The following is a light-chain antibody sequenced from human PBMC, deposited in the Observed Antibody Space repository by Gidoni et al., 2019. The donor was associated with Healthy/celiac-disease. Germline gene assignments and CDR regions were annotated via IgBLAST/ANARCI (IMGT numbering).Light chain of an antibody. V-gene: IGKV3-11*01. Sequence: ELVLTQSPATLSSSPGERATLSCRASQSVSSYLAWYQQKPGQAPRLLIYDASNRATGIPARFSGSGSGTDFTLTISSLEPEDLAVYYCQQRSNWPLTFGGGTKVEIK. CDR3: QQRSNWPLT. J-gene: IGKJ4*01. CDR2: DAS. CDR1: QSVSSY.